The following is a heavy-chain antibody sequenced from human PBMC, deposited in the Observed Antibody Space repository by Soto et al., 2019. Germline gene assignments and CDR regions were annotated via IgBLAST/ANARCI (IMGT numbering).Heavy chain of an antibody. CDR2: ISSSSSYI. J-gene: IGHJ6*03. CDR1: GFTFSSYS. D-gene: IGHD2-15*01. V-gene: IGHV3-21*01. Sequence: GGSLRLSCAASGFTFSSYSMNWVRQAPGKGLEWVSSISSSSSYIYYADSVKGRFTIPRDNAKNSLYLQMNSLRAEDTAVYYFVRDGTYCSGGSCGYYYMDVWGKGTTVTVSS. CDR3: VRDGTYCSGGSCGYYYMDV.